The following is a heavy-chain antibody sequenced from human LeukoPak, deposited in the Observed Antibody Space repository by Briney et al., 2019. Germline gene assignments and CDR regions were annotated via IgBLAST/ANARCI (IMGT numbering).Heavy chain of an antibody. Sequence: GGSLRLSCAASGFTFSSYAMHWVRQAPGKGLEWVVVISYDGSNKYYADSVKGRFTISRDNSKNTLYLQMNSLRAEDTAVYYCARDGYDFWSGYYTGYYFDYWGQGTLVTVSS. CDR1: GFTFSSYA. CDR2: ISYDGSNK. CDR3: ARDGYDFWSGYYTGYYFDY. D-gene: IGHD3-3*01. J-gene: IGHJ4*02. V-gene: IGHV3-30*04.